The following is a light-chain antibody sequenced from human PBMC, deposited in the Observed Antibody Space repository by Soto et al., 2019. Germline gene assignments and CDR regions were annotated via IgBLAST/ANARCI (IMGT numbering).Light chain of an antibody. CDR2: DAS. J-gene: IGKJ4*01. Sequence: DIQMTQSPSTLSASVGDRVTITCRASQSISSWLAWYQQKPGKAPKLLIYDASSLESGVPSRFSGSGSGTEFTLTISSLQPDDFATYYCQQYGSSPGLTFGGGTKVEIK. CDR3: QQYGSSPGLT. V-gene: IGKV1-5*01. CDR1: QSISSW.